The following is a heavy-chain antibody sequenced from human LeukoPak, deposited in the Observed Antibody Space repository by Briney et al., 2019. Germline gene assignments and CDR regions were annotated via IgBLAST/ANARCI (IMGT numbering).Heavy chain of an antibody. Sequence: GSVKVSCKASGYTFTSYYMHWVRQAPGQGLEWMGIINPSGGSTSYAQKFQGRVTMTRDTSTSTVYMELSSLRSEDTAVYYCARDPSAYDLAASGYYYYYMDVWGKGTTVTVSS. CDR3: ARDPSAYDLAASGYYYYYMDV. CDR2: INPSGGST. V-gene: IGHV1-46*01. CDR1: GYTFTSYY. J-gene: IGHJ6*03. D-gene: IGHD3-3*01.